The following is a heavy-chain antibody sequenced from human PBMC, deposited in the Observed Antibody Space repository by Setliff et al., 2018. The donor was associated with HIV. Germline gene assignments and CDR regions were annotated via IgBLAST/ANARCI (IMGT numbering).Heavy chain of an antibody. CDR3: VREVVSAVWYLDH. V-gene: IGHV4-4*07. CDR1: GGSMNDYY. J-gene: IGHJ2*01. CDR2: ISSSGIS. Sequence: SETLSLTCTVSGGSMNDYYWSWVRQPAGKTLEWLGRISSSGISTYNFSLRSRVTMSIDTSNNQFSLTLNSVTAADTAVYCVREVVSAVWYLDHWGRGIQVTVSS.